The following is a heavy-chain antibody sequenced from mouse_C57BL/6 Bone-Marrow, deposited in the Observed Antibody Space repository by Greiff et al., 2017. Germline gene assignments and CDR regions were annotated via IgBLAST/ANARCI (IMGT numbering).Heavy chain of an antibody. CDR1: GYSFTSYY. Sequence: VQLQQSGPELVKPGASVKISCKASGYSFTSYYIHWVKQRPGQGLEWIGWIYPGSGNTKYNEKFKGKATLTADTSSSTAYMQLSSLTSEDSAVYYCARRGTGTPFAYWGQGTLVTVSA. J-gene: IGHJ3*01. CDR2: IYPGSGNT. D-gene: IGHD4-1*01. CDR3: ARRGTGTPFAY. V-gene: IGHV1-66*01.